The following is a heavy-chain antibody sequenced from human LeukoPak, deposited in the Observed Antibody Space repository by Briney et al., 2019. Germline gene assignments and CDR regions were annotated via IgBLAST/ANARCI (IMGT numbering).Heavy chain of an antibody. Sequence: PGGSLRLSCAASGVTVSNNYMSWVRQAPGKGLEWVSVIYSGGSTYYADSVKGRLTISRHNSKNTLYLQMNSLRAEDTAVYYCARASIEDSSGYYYEYWGQGTLVTVSS. CDR1: GVTVSNNY. V-gene: IGHV3-53*04. CDR2: IYSGGST. D-gene: IGHD3-22*01. CDR3: ARASIEDSSGYYYEY. J-gene: IGHJ4*02.